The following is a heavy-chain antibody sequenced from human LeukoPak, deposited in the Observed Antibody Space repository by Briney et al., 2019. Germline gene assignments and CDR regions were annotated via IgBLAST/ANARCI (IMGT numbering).Heavy chain of an antibody. CDR3: ARESDYSSGYYYPRFDY. V-gene: IGHV1-18*01. CDR2: ISAYNGNT. D-gene: IGHD3-22*01. Sequence: ASVKVSCKASGYTFTSYGISWVRQAPGQGLEWMGWISAYNGNTNYAQKLQGRVTMTTDTSTSTAYMELRSLRSDDTAVYYCARESDYSSGYYYPRFDYWGQGTLVTVSS. CDR1: GYTFTSYG. J-gene: IGHJ4*02.